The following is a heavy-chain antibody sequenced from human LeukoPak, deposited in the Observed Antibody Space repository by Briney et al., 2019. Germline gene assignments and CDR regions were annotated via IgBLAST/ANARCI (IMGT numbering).Heavy chain of an antibody. Sequence: SETLSLTCTVSGFSISSGHYWGWVRQPPGAGLEWIGSVYQSGATYYNPSIKRRVTTSVEMSKNQFSLRLRTVTAADTAVYYCARIFIRNGYSSYFDCWGQGTLVTVSS. CDR2: VYQSGAT. D-gene: IGHD5-18*01. J-gene: IGHJ4*02. V-gene: IGHV4-38-2*02. CDR1: GFSISSGHY. CDR3: ARIFIRNGYSSYFDC.